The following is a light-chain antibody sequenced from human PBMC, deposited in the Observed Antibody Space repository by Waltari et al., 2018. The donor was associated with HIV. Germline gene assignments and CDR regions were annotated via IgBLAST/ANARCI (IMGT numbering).Light chain of an antibody. V-gene: IGLV2-14*03. CDR3: ASFTDDSTIL. CDR2: DVD. J-gene: IGLJ3*02. CDR1: HSDFGVYGF. Sequence: SAVTQPASVSGLPGQSITISCTGDHSDFGVYGFVSWYQQPPGKLPRLILYDVDSRASGISARFSGSQAGHTASLIISGLRAEDEADYYCASFTDDSTILFGGGTKVTVL.